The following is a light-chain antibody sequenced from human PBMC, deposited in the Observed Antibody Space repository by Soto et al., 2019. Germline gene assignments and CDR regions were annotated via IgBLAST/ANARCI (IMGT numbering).Light chain of an antibody. CDR2: DAS. Sequence: DIQMTQSPSSLSASVGDRVTITCQASQDIRYYLNWYQQKPGKAPKVLIYDASILETGVPSRFSGNGSGTHFTFTISSLQPEDIATYYCQQFDNFPRTFGQGTKLEIK. CDR1: QDIRYY. J-gene: IGKJ2*01. CDR3: QQFDNFPRT. V-gene: IGKV1-33*01.